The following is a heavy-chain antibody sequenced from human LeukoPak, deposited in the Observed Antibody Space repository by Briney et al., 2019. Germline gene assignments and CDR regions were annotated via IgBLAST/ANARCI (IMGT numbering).Heavy chain of an antibody. Sequence: GGSLRLSCAASGFTFSSYSMNWVRQAPGKGLEWVSSISSSSSYIYYADSVKGRFTISRDNANNSLYLQMNSLRAEDTAVYYCARVSRGRLTYYYYYMDVWGKGTTVTVSS. CDR2: ISSSSSYI. V-gene: IGHV3-21*01. J-gene: IGHJ6*03. CDR1: GFTFSSYS. D-gene: IGHD3-16*01. CDR3: ARVSRGRLTYYYYYMDV.